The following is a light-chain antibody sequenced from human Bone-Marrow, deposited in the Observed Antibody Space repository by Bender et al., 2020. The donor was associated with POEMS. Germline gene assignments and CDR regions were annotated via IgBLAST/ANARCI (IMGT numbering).Light chain of an antibody. CDR2: DDK. J-gene: IGLJ3*02. CDR1: NIGRKL. Sequence: SYVLTQAPSVSVAPGQTARITCGGVNIGRKLVHWYQLKPCQAPFLVLYDDKDRPSGVPERFSGFNSGSAATLTISRVEAGDEADYYCQVWDYPVDHVVFGGGTKLTVL. CDR3: QVWDYPVDHVV. V-gene: IGLV3-21*02.